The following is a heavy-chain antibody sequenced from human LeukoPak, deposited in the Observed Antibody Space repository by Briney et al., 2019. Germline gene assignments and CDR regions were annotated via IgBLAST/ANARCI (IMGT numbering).Heavy chain of an antibody. CDR1: GFTFSSYG. CDR2: IWYDGSYT. CDR3: AKPTSGDGSFLIDY. J-gene: IGHJ4*02. V-gene: IGHV3-33*03. D-gene: IGHD1-26*01. Sequence: TGGSLRLSCAASGFTFSSYGMHWVRQAPGKGLEWVAVIWYDGSYTYYAESVKGRFIISRDNSRNTLYLQMSSLRVEDTAVYYCAKPTSGDGSFLIDYWGQGTLVIVSS.